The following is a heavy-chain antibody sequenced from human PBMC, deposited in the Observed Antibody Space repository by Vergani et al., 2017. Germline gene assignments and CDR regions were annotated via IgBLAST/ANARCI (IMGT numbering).Heavy chain of an antibody. Sequence: EVQLVESGGGLVKPGGSLRLSCAASGFTFSSYSMNWVRQAPGKGLEWVSSISSSSSYIYYADSVKGRFTISRENAKNSLYLQMNSLRAEDTAVYYCAREANLRFLEWLLSDAFDIWGQGTMVTVSS. V-gene: IGHV3-21*01. D-gene: IGHD3-3*01. CDR2: ISSSSSYI. CDR3: AREANLRFLEWLLSDAFDI. CDR1: GFTFSSYS. J-gene: IGHJ3*02.